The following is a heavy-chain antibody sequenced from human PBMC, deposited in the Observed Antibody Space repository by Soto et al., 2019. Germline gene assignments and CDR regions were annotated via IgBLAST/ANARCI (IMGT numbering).Heavy chain of an antibody. CDR1: GGSISTSNW. J-gene: IGHJ5*02. V-gene: IGHV4-4*02. Sequence: QVQLQESGPGLVKPSETLSLTCAVSGGSISTSNWWSWVRQPPEKGLDWIGEIYHTGTTNYNPSFTSRVTLSVDTSKNHISLKLSSVTAADTAVYYCARGIRTWGEYVHNSFDPWGQGTLVTVSS. CDR3: ARGIRTWGEYVHNSFDP. CDR2: IYHTGTT. D-gene: IGHD3-16*01.